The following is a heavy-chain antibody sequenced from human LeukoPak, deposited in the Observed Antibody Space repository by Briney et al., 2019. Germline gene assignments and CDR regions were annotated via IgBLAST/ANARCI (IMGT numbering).Heavy chain of an antibody. J-gene: IGHJ3*02. Sequence: LRLSCAASGFTFSSYAMSWIRQHPGKGLEWIGNIYYSGNTYYNPSLKTQITISIDTSKNQFSLKLNSVTAADTAAYYCARDRSYGDYPMMYDAFDIWGQGTMVTVSS. V-gene: IGHV4-31*02. CDR3: ARDRSYGDYPMMYDAFDI. D-gene: IGHD4-17*01. CDR1: GFTFSSYA. CDR2: IYYSGNT.